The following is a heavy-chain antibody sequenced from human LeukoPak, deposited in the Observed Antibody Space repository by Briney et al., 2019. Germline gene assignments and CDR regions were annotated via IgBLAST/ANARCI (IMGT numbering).Heavy chain of an antibody. D-gene: IGHD2-2*01. CDR1: GGTFSSSA. CDR2: INPNSGGT. CDR3: AREHIVVVPAYDY. J-gene: IGHJ4*02. Sequence: ASVKVSCKASGGTFSSSAINWVRQAPGQGLEWMGWINPNSGGTNYAQKFQGRVTMTRDTSISTAYMELSRLRSDDTAVYYCAREHIVVVPAYDYWGQGTLVTVSS. V-gene: IGHV1-2*02.